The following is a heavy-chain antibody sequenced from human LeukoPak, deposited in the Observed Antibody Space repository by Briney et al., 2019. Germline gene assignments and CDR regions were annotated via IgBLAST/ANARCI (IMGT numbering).Heavy chain of an antibody. CDR1: GGTFRNYA. CDR2: INPNSGGT. Sequence: GASVKVSCKASGGTFRNYAITWVRQAPGQGLEWMGWINPNSGGTNYAQKFQGRVTMTRDTSISTAYMELSRLRSDDTAVYYCARNWEDYSSGWYDWFDPWGQGTLVTVSS. V-gene: IGHV1-2*02. D-gene: IGHD6-19*01. CDR3: ARNWEDYSSGWYDWFDP. J-gene: IGHJ5*02.